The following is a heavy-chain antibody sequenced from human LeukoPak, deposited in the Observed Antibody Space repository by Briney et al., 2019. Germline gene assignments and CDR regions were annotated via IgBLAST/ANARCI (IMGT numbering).Heavy chain of an antibody. D-gene: IGHD2-2*01. CDR1: GFTFSNYW. CDR2: IKHDGSEG. V-gene: IGHV3-7*03. CDR3: AKRYCSSTSCSFFDY. Sequence: GGSLRLSCAASGFTFSNYWMSWVRQAPGKGLEWVANIKHDGSEGHYVGSLKGRFPISRDNAKNSVYLQMNSLRAEDTAVYYCAKRYCSSTSCSFFDYWGQGTLVTVSS. J-gene: IGHJ4*02.